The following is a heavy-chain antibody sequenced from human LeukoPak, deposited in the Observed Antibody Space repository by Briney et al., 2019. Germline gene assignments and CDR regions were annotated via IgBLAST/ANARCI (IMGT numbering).Heavy chain of an antibody. V-gene: IGHV4-59*08. CDR3: ARHLPSPELQFYFDY. D-gene: IGHD5-24*01. CDR2: IHYSGST. Sequence: SETLSLTCYVSGGSISSYYWSWIREPPGKGLEWIGYIHYSGSTNYNPSLKSRVTISVDTSKNQLSLKLSSVTAADTAFYYCARHLPSPELQFYFDYWDQGTLVTVSS. J-gene: IGHJ4*02. CDR1: GGSISSYY.